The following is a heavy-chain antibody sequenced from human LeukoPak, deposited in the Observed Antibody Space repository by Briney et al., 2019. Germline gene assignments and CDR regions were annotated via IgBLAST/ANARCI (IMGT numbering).Heavy chain of an antibody. CDR1: RHSFHSQW. V-gene: IGHV5-51*01. CDR3: ARRGDSDFRID. CDR2: IYPDDSDT. Sequence: GESLKISCKGPRHSFHSQWIGWVRQMPGKGLEWMGIIYPDDSDTRYSPSFQGQVTISADKSISTAYLQWNSLEASDSAIYYCARRGDSDFRIDWGQGTVVTVSS. J-gene: IGHJ4*02. D-gene: IGHD2-21*02.